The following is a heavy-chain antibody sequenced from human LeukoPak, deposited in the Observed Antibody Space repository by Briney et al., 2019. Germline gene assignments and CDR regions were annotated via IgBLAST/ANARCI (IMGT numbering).Heavy chain of an antibody. V-gene: IGHV1-8*01. CDR2: MNPNSGNT. Sequence: GASVKVSCKASGYTFTSYDINWVRQATGQGLEWMGWMNPNSGNTGYAQKLQGRVTMTTDTSTSTAYMELRSLRSDDTAVYYCARTYSASLFADYWGQGTLVTVSS. D-gene: IGHD5-12*01. J-gene: IGHJ4*02. CDR1: GYTFTSYD. CDR3: ARTYSASLFADY.